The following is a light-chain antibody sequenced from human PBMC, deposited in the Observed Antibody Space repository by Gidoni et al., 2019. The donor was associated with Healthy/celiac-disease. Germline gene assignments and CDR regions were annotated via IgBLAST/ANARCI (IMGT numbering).Light chain of an antibody. CDR1: QSISSY. Sequence: DIQMTQSPSSLSASVGDRVTITCRARQSISSYLNWYQKKPGKAPKILIDAASSLQSGVPSRFSGSGSGTYFTLTSSSLQPEDFSTYYCQQSYSTPFTFGPGTKVEIK. V-gene: IGKV1-39*01. CDR3: QQSYSTPFT. CDR2: AAS. J-gene: IGKJ3*01.